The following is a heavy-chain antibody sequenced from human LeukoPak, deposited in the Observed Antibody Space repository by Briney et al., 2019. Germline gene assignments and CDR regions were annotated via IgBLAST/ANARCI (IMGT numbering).Heavy chain of an antibody. J-gene: IGHJ1*01. CDR2: IIPIFGTA. Sequence: SVEVSCKASGGTFSSYAISWVRQAPGQGLEWMGGIIPIFGTANYAQKFQGRVTITADESTSTAYMELSSLRSEDTAVYYCARDEIAAAGSAEYFQHWGQGTLVTVSS. D-gene: IGHD6-13*01. V-gene: IGHV1-69*13. CDR1: GGTFSSYA. CDR3: ARDEIAAAGSAEYFQH.